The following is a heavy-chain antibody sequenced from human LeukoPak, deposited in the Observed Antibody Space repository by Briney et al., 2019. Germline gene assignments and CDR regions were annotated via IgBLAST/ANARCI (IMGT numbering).Heavy chain of an antibody. J-gene: IGHJ4*02. CDR3: AKDSTGVYDSSGYYYSPSFDY. Sequence: PGGSLRLSCAASGFTFSSYAMSWVRQAPGKGLEWVSAISGSGGSTYYADSVKGRFTISRDSSKNTLYLQMNSLRAEDTAVYYCAKDSTGVYDSSGYYYSPSFDYWGQGTLVTVSS. CDR2: ISGSGGST. CDR1: GFTFSSYA. D-gene: IGHD3-22*01. V-gene: IGHV3-23*01.